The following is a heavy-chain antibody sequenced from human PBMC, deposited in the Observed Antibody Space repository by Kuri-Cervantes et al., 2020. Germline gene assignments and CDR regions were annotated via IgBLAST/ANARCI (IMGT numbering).Heavy chain of an antibody. D-gene: IGHD4/OR15-4a*01. V-gene: IGHV4-34*08. CDR2: INHSGSA. CDR1: GGTFSGYY. J-gene: IGHJ6*03. CDR3: ARRSWYRTNFNNYYDMDV. Sequence: SESLTLTCAVYGGTFSGYYWSWIRQPPGEGLEWIGEINHSGSANFNPSLKSRITISVDTSKNQFTLKLISVTAADTAVYYCARRSWYRTNFNNYYDMDVWGKGTSVTVSS.